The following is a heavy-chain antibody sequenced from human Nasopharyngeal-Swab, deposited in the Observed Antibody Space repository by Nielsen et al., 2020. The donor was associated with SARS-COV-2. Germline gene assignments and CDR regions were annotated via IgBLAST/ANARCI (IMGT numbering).Heavy chain of an antibody. CDR2: ISYDGSNK. V-gene: IGHV3-30*03. J-gene: IGHJ6*02. CDR3: ARGDYDFWSMDV. Sequence: SLKISCAASGFLFSSFGLHWVRQAPGKVLEWVAVISYDGSNKNYADSVKGRITISRDNSKNTLYLQMNSLGAEDTAVYYCARGDYDFWSMDVWGQGTTVTVSS. D-gene: IGHD3-3*01. CDR1: GFLFSSFG.